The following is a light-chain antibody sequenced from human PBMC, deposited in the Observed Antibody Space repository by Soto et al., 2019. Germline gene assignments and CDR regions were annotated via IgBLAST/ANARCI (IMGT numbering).Light chain of an antibody. J-gene: IGKJ2*01. CDR1: QSVSSSY. Sequence: EIVLTQSPGTLSLSPGERATLSCRASQSVSSSYLAWYQQKPGQAPRLLIYGASSRATGIPDRFSVSGSGTDFTITISRLEPEDFAVYYCQQYGSSYTFGQGTKLEIK. CDR2: GAS. CDR3: QQYGSSYT. V-gene: IGKV3-20*01.